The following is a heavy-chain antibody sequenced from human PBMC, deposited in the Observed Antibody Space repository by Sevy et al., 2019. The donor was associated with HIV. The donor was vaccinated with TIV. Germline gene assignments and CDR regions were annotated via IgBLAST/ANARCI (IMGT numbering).Heavy chain of an antibody. Sequence: GSLRLSCAASGFSISGYGMHWVRQAPGKGLEWVAVIWYDGTNKEYADSVKGRFTISRDNSKNTLYLQMNSLRAEDTAVYYCAREDIRVAGIGYYFHSWGHGTLVTVSS. CDR2: IWYDGTNK. CDR3: AREDIRVAGIGYYFHS. V-gene: IGHV3-33*01. D-gene: IGHD6-19*01. J-gene: IGHJ4*01. CDR1: GFSISGYG.